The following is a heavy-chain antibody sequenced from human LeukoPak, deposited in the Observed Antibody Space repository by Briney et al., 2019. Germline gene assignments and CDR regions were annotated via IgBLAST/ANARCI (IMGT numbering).Heavy chain of an antibody. CDR1: GGSISRSSYY. D-gene: IGHD3-10*01. J-gene: IGHJ1*01. CDR2: IYYSGST. Sequence: SETLSLTCTVSGGSISRSSYYWGWIRQPPGKGLEWIGSIYYSGSTYYNPSLKSRVTISVDTSKNQFSLKLSSVTAADTAVYYCARDEGPFPGSYDRWYFQHWGQGTLVTVSS. V-gene: IGHV4-39*07. CDR3: ARDEGPFPGSYDRWYFQH.